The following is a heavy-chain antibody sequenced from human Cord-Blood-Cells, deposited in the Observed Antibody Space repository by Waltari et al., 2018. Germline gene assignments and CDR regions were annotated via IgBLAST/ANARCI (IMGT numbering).Heavy chain of an antibody. CDR3: ASLGAESGSYYYYFDY. CDR2: IIPIFGTA. Sequence: QVQPVQSGAEVKKPGSSVKVSCKASGGTFSSYAISWGRQAPGQGLEWMGGIIPIFGTANYAQKFQGRVTITADESTSTAYMELSSLRSEDTAVYYCASLGAESGSYYYYFDYWGQGTLVTVSS. V-gene: IGHV1-69*01. D-gene: IGHD1-26*01. CDR1: GGTFSSYA. J-gene: IGHJ4*02.